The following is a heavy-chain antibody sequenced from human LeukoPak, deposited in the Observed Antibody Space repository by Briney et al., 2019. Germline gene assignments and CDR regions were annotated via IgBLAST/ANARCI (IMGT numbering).Heavy chain of an antibody. V-gene: IGHV1-69*13. CDR1: GGTFSSYA. J-gene: IGHJ6*02. CDR3: ARGPVPRYYYYGMDV. CDR2: IIPIFGTA. Sequence: SVKVSCKASGGTFSSYAISWVRQAPGQGPEWMGGIIPIFGTANYAQKFQGRVTITADESTSTAYMELSSLRSEDTAVYYCARGPVPRYYYYGMDVWGQGTTVTVSS.